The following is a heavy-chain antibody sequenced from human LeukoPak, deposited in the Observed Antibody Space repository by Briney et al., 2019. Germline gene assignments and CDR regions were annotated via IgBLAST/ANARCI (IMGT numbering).Heavy chain of an antibody. CDR1: GVSIFSSY. Sequence: SETLSLTCTVSGVSIFSSYWNWVRQPPGKGLEWIGYVHYSGSTNYNPSLKSRVTISVDTSKSQFSLKLSSVTAADTAVYYCARAGRRGSGWYGYWGQGTLVTVSS. J-gene: IGHJ4*02. CDR3: ARAGRRGSGWYGY. CDR2: VHYSGST. D-gene: IGHD6-19*01. V-gene: IGHV4-59*12.